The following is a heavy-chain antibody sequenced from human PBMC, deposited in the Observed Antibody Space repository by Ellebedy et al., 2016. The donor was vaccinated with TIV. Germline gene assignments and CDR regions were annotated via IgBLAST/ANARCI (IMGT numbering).Heavy chain of an antibody. J-gene: IGHJ4*02. Sequence: PGGSLRLSCAASGFTFSSYAMSWVRQAPGKGLEWVSAISGSGDRTYYADSAKGRFTISRDKSKNTLYLQMNSLRAEDTAVYYCAKDFQGALADYFDYWGQGSLVTVSS. D-gene: IGHD6-19*01. CDR2: ISGSGDRT. V-gene: IGHV3-23*01. CDR1: GFTFSSYA. CDR3: AKDFQGALADYFDY.